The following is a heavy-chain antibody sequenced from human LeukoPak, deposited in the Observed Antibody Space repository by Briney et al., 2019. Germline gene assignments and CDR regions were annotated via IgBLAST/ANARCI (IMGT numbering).Heavy chain of an antibody. CDR1: GGSISSSSYY. D-gene: IGHD3-10*01. CDR2: IYYSGST. V-gene: IGHV4-39*01. J-gene: IGHJ4*02. CDR3: ASPGYYYGSGSPLDY. Sequence: PSETLSLTCTVSGGSISSSSYYWRWIRQPPGKGLERIGSIYYSGSTYYNPSLKSRVTISVDTSKNQFSLKLSSVTAADTAVYYCASPGYYYGSGSPLDYWGQGTLVTVSS.